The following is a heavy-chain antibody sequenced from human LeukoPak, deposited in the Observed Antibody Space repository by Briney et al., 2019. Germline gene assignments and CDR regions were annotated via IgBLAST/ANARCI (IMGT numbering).Heavy chain of an antibody. J-gene: IGHJ4*02. D-gene: IGHD2-2*01. CDR1: GFTFSSYA. CDR3: AKTPSNSPTFDY. Sequence: GGSLRLSCAASGFTFSSYAMSWVRQAPGKGPEWVSAISGSGGSTYYADSVKGRFTISRDNSKNTLYLQMNSLRAEDTAVYYCAKTPSNSPTFDYWGQGTLVTVSS. V-gene: IGHV3-23*01. CDR2: ISGSGGST.